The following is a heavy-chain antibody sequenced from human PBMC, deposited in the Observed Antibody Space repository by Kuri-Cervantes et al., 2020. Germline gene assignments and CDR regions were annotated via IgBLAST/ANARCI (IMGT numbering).Heavy chain of an antibody. D-gene: IGHD3-10*01. V-gene: IGHV1-2*02. CDR3: ARTIRGNFDY. J-gene: IGHJ4*02. CDR1: GYTFTYRY. CDR2: INPNTGGT. Sequence: ASVKVSCKASGYTFTYRYLHWVRQAPGQGLEWMGWINPNTGGTYYAQRFQGRVTLTGDTSISTAYMGLNRLTSDDTAVYFCARTIRGNFDYWGQGTLVTVSS.